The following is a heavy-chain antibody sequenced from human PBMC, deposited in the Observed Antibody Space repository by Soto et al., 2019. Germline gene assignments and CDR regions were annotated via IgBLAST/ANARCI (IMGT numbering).Heavy chain of an antibody. CDR1: GGSISSSSYS. D-gene: IGHD2-2*01. CDR2: IYYSGST. Sequence: QLQLQESGPRLVKPSETLSLTCSVSGGSISSSSYSWGWIRQPPGKGLEWIGTIYYSGSTHYNPSREGRFALSAAPPQTQLPLRLPSVTAAATAVYYCGRQPGHCGSTTCFGYYSVDVWGQGTTVIVS. J-gene: IGHJ6*02. V-gene: IGHV4-39*01. CDR3: GRQPGHCGSTTCFGYYSVDV.